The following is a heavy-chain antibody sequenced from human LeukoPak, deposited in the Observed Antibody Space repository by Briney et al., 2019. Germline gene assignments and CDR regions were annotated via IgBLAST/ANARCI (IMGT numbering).Heavy chain of an antibody. J-gene: IGHJ4*02. V-gene: IGHV1-18*01. CDR3: ASSSRYYYDSSGYYFDY. CDR2: ISAYNGNT. CDR1: GYTFTSYG. Sequence: ASVKVSCKASGYTFTSYGISWVRQAPGQGLEWMGWISAYNGNTNYAQKLQGRVTMTTVTSTSTAYMELRSLRSDDTAVYYCASSSRYYYDSSGYYFDYWGQGTLVTVSS. D-gene: IGHD3-22*01.